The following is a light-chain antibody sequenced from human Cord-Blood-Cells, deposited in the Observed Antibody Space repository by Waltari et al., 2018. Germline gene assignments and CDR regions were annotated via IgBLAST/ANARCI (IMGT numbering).Light chain of an antibody. J-gene: IGLJ1*01. CDR1: SSDVGGYNY. Sequence: QSALTQPASVSGSPGQSITISCTGTSSDVGGYNYVSWYQQHPGKAPKLMIYDVSKRPSGVSSRFSGSKSGNTASLTSSGLQAEDEADYYCSSYTSSSTYVFGTGTKVTVL. CDR2: DVS. CDR3: SSYTSSSTYV. V-gene: IGLV2-14*01.